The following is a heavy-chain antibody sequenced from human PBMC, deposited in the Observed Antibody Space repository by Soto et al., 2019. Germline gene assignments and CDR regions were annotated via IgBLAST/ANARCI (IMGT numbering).Heavy chain of an antibody. CDR2: ISGSGGST. J-gene: IGHJ4*02. Sequence: GGSLRLSCAASGFTFSSYAMSWVRQAPGKGLEWVSAISGSGGSTYYADSVKGRFTISRDNSKNTLYLQMNGLRAEDTAEYYFAKDRGYSSGWYPASYFDYWGQGTLVTVSS. V-gene: IGHV3-23*01. D-gene: IGHD6-19*01. CDR1: GFTFSSYA. CDR3: AKDRGYSSGWYPASYFDY.